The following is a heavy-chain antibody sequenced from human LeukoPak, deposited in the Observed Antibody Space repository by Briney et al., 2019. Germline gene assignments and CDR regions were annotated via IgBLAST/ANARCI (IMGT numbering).Heavy chain of an antibody. D-gene: IGHD3-22*01. CDR3: ARVTMIVVVNLYYFDY. Sequence: SETLSLTCAVYGGSFSGYYWSWIRQPPGKGLEWIGEINHSGSTNYNPSLKSRVTISVDKSKNQFSLKLSSVTAADTAMYYCARVTMIVVVNLYYFDYWGQGTLVTVSS. CDR2: INHSGST. CDR1: GGSFSGYY. J-gene: IGHJ4*02. V-gene: IGHV4-34*01.